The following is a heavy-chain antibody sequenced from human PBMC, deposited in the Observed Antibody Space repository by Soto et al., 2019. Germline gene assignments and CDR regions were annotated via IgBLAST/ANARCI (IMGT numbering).Heavy chain of an antibody. Sequence: PGGSLRLSCAASGFTFSSYAMHWVRQAPGKGLEWVAVISYDGSNKYYADSVKGRFTISRDNSKNTLYLQMNSLRAEDTAVYYCARDPPAIAVAGLFYFDYWGQGTLVTVSS. CDR1: GFTFSSYA. V-gene: IGHV3-30-3*01. D-gene: IGHD6-19*01. CDR2: ISYDGSNK. J-gene: IGHJ4*02. CDR3: ARDPPAIAVAGLFYFDY.